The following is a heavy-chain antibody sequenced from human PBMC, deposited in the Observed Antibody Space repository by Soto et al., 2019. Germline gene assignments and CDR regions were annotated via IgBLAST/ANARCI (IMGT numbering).Heavy chain of an antibody. Sequence: QLQLQESGPGLVKPSETLSLTCTVSGGSISSSSYYWGWIRQPPGKGLEWIGSIYYSGSTYYNPSLKRRVTISVDTSKNKFSLKLSSGTAADTAVYYCARQGMDYYDSSGYYYSPYYFDYWGQGTLVTVSS. V-gene: IGHV4-39*01. CDR1: GGSISSSSYY. J-gene: IGHJ4*02. CDR3: ARQGMDYYDSSGYYYSPYYFDY. CDR2: IYYSGST. D-gene: IGHD3-22*01.